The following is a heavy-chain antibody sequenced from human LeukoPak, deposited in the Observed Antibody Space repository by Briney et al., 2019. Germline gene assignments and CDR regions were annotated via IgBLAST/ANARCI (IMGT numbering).Heavy chain of an antibody. CDR3: ARESPSTNWSDP. J-gene: IGHJ5*02. D-gene: IGHD5/OR15-5a*01. Sequence: SQTLSLTCTVSGGSISSGDYYWSWIRQPPGKGLEWIGYIYYSGSTYYNPSLKSRVTISVDTSKNQFSLKLSSVTAADTAVYYCARESPSTNWSDPWGQGTLVTVSS. CDR1: GGSISSGDYY. CDR2: IYYSGST. V-gene: IGHV4-30-4*08.